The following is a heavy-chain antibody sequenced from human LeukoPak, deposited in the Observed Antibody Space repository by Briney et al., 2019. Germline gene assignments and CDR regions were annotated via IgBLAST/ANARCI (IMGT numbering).Heavy chain of an antibody. CDR2: ISSSSSTI. V-gene: IGHV3-48*02. Sequence: PGGSLRLSCAASGFTFSGYSMNWVRQAPGKGLEWVSYISSSSSTIYYADSVKGRFTISRDNAKSSLNLQMNSLREEDTAAYYCARCGGDQLTQHYYYGMDVWGQGTTVTVSS. J-gene: IGHJ6*02. D-gene: IGHD2-2*01. CDR1: GFTFSGYS. CDR3: ARCGGDQLTQHYYYGMDV.